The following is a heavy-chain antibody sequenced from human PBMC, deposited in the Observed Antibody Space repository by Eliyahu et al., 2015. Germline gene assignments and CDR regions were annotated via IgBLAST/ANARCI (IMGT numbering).Heavy chain of an antibody. Sequence: EVQLVESGGGLVKPGGSLRLSCXASGFTXXGYSMNWVRQAPGKGLEWVSSISSSSSYIYYADSVKGRFTISRDNAKNSLYLQMNSLRAEDTAVYYCARSDFGVVIIPNFDYWGQGTLVTVSS. V-gene: IGHV3-21*01. CDR2: ISSSSSYI. J-gene: IGHJ4*02. D-gene: IGHD3-3*01. CDR3: ARSDFGVVIIPNFDY. CDR1: GFTXXGYS.